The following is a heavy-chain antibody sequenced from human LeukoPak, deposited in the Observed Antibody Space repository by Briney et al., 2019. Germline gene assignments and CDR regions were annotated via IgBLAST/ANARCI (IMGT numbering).Heavy chain of an antibody. CDR1: GFTFSSYS. D-gene: IGHD2-8*02. V-gene: IGHV3-21*01. Sequence: GGSLRLSCAASGFTFSSYSMNWVRQAPGKGLEGVSSISSSSSYIYYADSVKGRFTISRDNAKNSLYLQMNSLRAEDTAVYYCARDTSGTGDYWGQGTLVTVSS. CDR3: ARDTSGTGDY. J-gene: IGHJ4*02. CDR2: ISSSSSYI.